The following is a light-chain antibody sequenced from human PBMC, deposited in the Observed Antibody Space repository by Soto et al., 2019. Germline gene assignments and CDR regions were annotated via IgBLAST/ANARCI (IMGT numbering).Light chain of an antibody. V-gene: IGKV2-28*01. Sequence: DIVMTQSRLYLPVTPGEPASISCRAIQSLLHTNGYNYLDWYLKKPGQYPQIMIYLGSNRASGVPDRFSGSVSGTDFKLKVCRVEAEDGGVYDGMQELQTTITVGQLARREIK. CDR2: LGS. J-gene: IGKJ5*01. CDR1: QSLLHTNGYNY. CDR3: MQELQTTIT.